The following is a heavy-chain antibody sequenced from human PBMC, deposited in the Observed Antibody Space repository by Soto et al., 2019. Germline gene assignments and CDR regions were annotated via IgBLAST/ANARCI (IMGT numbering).Heavy chain of an antibody. Sequence: AGGSLRPSCAASGFTFSSYALSWLRQAPGRGLEWGSAISGSGGRTYYADSVKGRFTISKDKAKNSLYLQMNSLRAEDTAVYYCARDLSDDYSNPNYYYGLDVWGQGTTVTVSS. V-gene: IGHV3-23*01. J-gene: IGHJ6*02. CDR1: GFTFSSYA. D-gene: IGHD4-4*01. CDR3: ARDLSDDYSNPNYYYGLDV. CDR2: ISGSGGRT.